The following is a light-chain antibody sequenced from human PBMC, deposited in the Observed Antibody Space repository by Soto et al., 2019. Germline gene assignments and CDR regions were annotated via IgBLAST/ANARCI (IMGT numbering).Light chain of an antibody. CDR2: TLS. J-gene: IGKJ2*01. Sequence: DIVMTQTPLSLPVTPGEPASISCRSSQSLLESDDGNTYLDWYLQKPGQSPQLLIYTLSYRASGVPDMFTGSGSGTDFTLKITRVRPALLGVYLYTQRIELPSYTFGQGTKLEIK. CDR1: QSLLESDDGNTY. V-gene: IGKV2-40*01. CDR3: TQRIELPSYT.